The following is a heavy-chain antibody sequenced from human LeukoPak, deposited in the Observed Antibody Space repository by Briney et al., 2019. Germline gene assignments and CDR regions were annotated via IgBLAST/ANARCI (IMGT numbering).Heavy chain of an antibody. CDR1: GFTFSSYA. J-gene: IGHJ5*02. D-gene: IGHD2-15*01. V-gene: IGHV3-23*01. Sequence: EGSLRLSCAASGFTFSSYAMSWVRQAPGKGLEWVSAISGSGGSTYYADSVKGRFTISRDNSKNTLYLQMNSLRAEDTAVYYCAKDYCSGGSCYDGWFDPWGQGTLVTVSS. CDR3: AKDYCSGGSCYDGWFDP. CDR2: ISGSGGST.